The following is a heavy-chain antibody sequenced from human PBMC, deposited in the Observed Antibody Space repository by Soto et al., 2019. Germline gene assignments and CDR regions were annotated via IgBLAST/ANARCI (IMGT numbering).Heavy chain of an antibody. CDR1: GGTFSSYA. CDR2: IIPIFGTA. Sequence: QVQLVQSGAEVKKPGSSVKVSCKASGGTFSSYAISWVRQAPGQGLEWMGGIIPIFGTANYAQKFQGRVTITADESTSPAYLELSSLRSEDTAVYYCARDRDDYGGIRGSDYWGQGTLVTVSS. CDR3: ARDRDDYGGIRGSDY. V-gene: IGHV1-69*12. D-gene: IGHD4-17*01. J-gene: IGHJ4*02.